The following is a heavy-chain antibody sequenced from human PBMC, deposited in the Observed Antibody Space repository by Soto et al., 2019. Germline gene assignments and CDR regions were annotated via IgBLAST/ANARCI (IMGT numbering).Heavy chain of an antibody. Sequence: QVQLQESGPGLVKPSETLSLTCTVSGGSISSYYWSWIRQPPGKGLEWIGYIYYSGSTNYNPSLKSRVTISVEKAQNPFSLKLSSVTAADTAVYYCARAGSGWKALDYWGQGTLVTVSS. V-gene: IGHV4-59*01. CDR3: ARAGSGWKALDY. D-gene: IGHD6-19*01. CDR2: IYYSGST. J-gene: IGHJ4*02. CDR1: GGSISSYY.